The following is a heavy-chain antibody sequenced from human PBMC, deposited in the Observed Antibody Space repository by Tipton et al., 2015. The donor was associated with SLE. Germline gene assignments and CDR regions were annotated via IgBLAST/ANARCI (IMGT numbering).Heavy chain of an antibody. J-gene: IGHJ6*02. CDR3: ANLGASRNYYYGMDV. D-gene: IGHD3-16*01. CDR1: GFTVSSNY. Sequence: SLRLSCAASGFTVSSNYMSWVRQAPGKGLEWVSVIYSGGSTYYADSVKGRFTISRDNSKNTLYLQMNSLRAEDTAVYYCANLGASRNYYYGMDVWGQGTTVTVSS. V-gene: IGHV3-53*01. CDR2: IYSGGST.